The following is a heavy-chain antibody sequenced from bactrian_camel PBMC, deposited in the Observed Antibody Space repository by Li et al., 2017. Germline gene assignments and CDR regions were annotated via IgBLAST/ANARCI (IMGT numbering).Heavy chain of an antibody. V-gene: IGHV3S1*01. CDR3: ATSAGGQN. D-gene: IGHD7*01. CDR2: SKARGGFT. J-gene: IGHJ4*01. Sequence: HVQLVESGGGLVQPGGSLRLSCEGSGFTFRHYGISWVRQAPGKGLEWVSTSKARGGFTYYPNSVKGRFTISRDNAKNTLYLQMNSLKPEDTAMYYCATSAGGQNRGRGTQVTVS. CDR1: GFTFRHYG.